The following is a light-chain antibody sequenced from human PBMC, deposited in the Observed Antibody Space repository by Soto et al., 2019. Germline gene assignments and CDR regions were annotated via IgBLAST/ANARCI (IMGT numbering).Light chain of an antibody. CDR1: QSVSSSY. CDR2: GAS. V-gene: IGKV3-20*01. CDR3: QHFGGTTFT. Sequence: DIVLTQSPCPLSLSPGEGATLSCRSSQSVSSSYIAWYQQRPGQTPSLLIYGASTRATGIPDRFSGSGSGTHFTLTISRLEPGDVAVYYCQHFGGTTFTLGQGTRLEIK. J-gene: IGKJ5*01.